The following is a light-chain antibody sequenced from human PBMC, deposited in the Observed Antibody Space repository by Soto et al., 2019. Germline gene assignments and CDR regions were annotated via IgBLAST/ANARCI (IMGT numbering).Light chain of an antibody. V-gene: IGKV1-5*01. CDR3: QQYNIYPRT. J-gene: IGKJ1*01. Sequence: DIQMTQSPFSLSGIVGDTVTITCRASQGISRWLAWYQQKPGKAPRLLIYDASSLESGVPSRFSGSGSETEFTLTISSLQPDDFATYYCQQYNIYPRTFGQGTKVEIK. CDR2: DAS. CDR1: QGISRW.